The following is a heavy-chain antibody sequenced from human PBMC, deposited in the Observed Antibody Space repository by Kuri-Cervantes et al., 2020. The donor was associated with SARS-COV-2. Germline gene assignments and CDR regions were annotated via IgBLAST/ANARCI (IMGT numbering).Heavy chain of an antibody. J-gene: IGHJ6*02. V-gene: IGHV3-72*01. CDR2: TRNKANSYTT. CDR3: ARGNYYDSSGYFYYYGMDV. D-gene: IGHD3-22*01. Sequence: GGSLRLSCAASGFTFSGHYMDWVRRAPGKGLEWVGRTRNKANSYTTEYAASVKGRFTISRDDSKNSLYLQMNSLKTEDTAVYYCARGNYYDSSGYFYYYGMDVWGQGTTVTVSS. CDR1: GFTFSGHY.